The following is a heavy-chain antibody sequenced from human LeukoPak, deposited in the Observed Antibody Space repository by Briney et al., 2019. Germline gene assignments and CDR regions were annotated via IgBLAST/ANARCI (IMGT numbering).Heavy chain of an antibody. J-gene: IGHJ4*02. CDR1: GDSINSLDL. D-gene: IGHD1-26*01. CDR2: INHSGST. Sequence: PSGTLSLTCTVSGDSINSLDLWSWVRQPPGKGLEWIGEINHSGSTNYNPSLKSRVTISVDTSKNQFSLKLSSVTAADTAVYYCARGVGGSYVQPFDYWGQGTLVTVSS. CDR3: ARGVGGSYVQPFDY. V-gene: IGHV4-4*02.